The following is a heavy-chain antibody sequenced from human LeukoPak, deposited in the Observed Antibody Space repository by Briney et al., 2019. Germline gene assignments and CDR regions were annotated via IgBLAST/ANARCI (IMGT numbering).Heavy chain of an antibody. V-gene: IGHV1-18*01. CDR3: AREGETYYYDSSGPGGYYYYYYGMDV. D-gene: IGHD3-22*01. Sequence: GASVKVSCKASGYTFTSYGISWVRQAPGQGLEWMGWISAYNGNTNYAQKLQGRVTMTTDTSTSTAYMELRSLRSDDTAVYYCAREGETYYYDSSGPGGYYYYYYGMDVWGQGTTVTVSS. J-gene: IGHJ6*02. CDR1: GYTFTSYG. CDR2: ISAYNGNT.